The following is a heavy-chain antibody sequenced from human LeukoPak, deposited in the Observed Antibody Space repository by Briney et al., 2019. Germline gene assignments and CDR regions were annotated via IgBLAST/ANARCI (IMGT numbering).Heavy chain of an antibody. CDR1: GFTFSNYA. V-gene: IGHV4-34*01. J-gene: IGHJ5*02. CDR2: INHSEST. D-gene: IGHD1-26*01. Sequence: GSLRLSCAASGFTFSNYAMTWVRQPPGKGLEWIGEINHSESTNYNPSLKSRVTISVDMSKNQFSLKLSSVTAADTAVYYCASRVGATYNWFDPWGQGTRVTVSS. CDR3: ASRVGATYNWFDP.